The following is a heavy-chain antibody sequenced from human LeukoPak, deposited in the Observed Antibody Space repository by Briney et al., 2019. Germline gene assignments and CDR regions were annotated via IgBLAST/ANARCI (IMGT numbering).Heavy chain of an antibody. J-gene: IGHJ4*02. Sequence: GGSLRLSCAASGLTFSDYYMSWIRQAPGKGLEWVSYISGSSSYTNYADSVKGRFTISRDNAENSLFLQMNSLRAEDTAVYYCASRRSGYENYWGQGTLVTVSS. CDR3: ASRRSGYENY. CDR1: GLTFSDYY. CDR2: ISGSSSYT. D-gene: IGHD5-12*01. V-gene: IGHV3-11*06.